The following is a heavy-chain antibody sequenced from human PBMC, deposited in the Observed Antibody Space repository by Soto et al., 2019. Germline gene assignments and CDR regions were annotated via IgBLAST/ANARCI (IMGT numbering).Heavy chain of an antibody. J-gene: IGHJ5*02. D-gene: IGHD6-19*01. V-gene: IGHV4-34*01. Sequence: PSETLSLTCAVYGGSFSGYYWSWIRQPPGKGLEWIGEINHSGSTNYNPSLKSRVTISVDTPKNQFSLKLSSVTAADTAVYYCASPQGWYSPRLGDWFDPWGQGTLVTVSS. CDR3: ASPQGWYSPRLGDWFDP. CDR2: INHSGST. CDR1: GGSFSGYY.